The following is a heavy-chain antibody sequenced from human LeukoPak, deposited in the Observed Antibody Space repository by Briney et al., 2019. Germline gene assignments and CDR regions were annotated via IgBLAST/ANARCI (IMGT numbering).Heavy chain of an antibody. J-gene: IGHJ4*02. CDR1: GFTFSSYW. D-gene: IGHD4-11*01. V-gene: IGHV3-74*01. CDR3: VTSPRDYPFFGN. CDR2: INTDGSGT. Sequence: PGGSLRLSCAASGFTFSSYWMHWVRQAPGKGLVWISRINTDGSGTYYADSLKDRFTISRDNAKGTLYLQMNSLRADDTAVYYCVTSPRDYPFFGNWGQGSLVTVSS.